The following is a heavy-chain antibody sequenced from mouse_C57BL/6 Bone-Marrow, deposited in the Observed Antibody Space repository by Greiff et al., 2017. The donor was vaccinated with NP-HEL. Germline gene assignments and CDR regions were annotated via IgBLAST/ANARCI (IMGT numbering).Heavy chain of an antibody. CDR2: IYPGHSDT. V-gene: IGHV1-5*01. CDR1: GYTFTSYW. Sequence: EVQLQQSGTVLARPGASVKMSCKTSGYTFTSYWMHWVKQRPGQGLEWIGAIYPGHSDTSYNQKFKGKAKLTAVTSASTAYMELSSLTNEDSAVYYCTRSKYGTTGGAMDYWGQGTSVTVSS. CDR3: TRSKYGTTGGAMDY. J-gene: IGHJ4*01. D-gene: IGHD2-10*02.